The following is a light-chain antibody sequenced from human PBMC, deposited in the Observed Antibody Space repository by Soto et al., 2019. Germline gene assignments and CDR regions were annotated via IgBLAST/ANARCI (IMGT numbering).Light chain of an antibody. J-gene: IGLJ1*01. CDR3: QSYDTSLSGFYV. CDR1: SSNIGAGYD. Sequence: QSVLTQPPSVSGAPGQRVTISCTGSSSNIGAGYDVHWYQQVPGAAPKLLISGNSNRPSGVPDRFSGSKSGTSASLAIAGLQPEDEADYYCQSYDTSLSGFYVFGSGTKV. CDR2: GNS. V-gene: IGLV1-40*01.